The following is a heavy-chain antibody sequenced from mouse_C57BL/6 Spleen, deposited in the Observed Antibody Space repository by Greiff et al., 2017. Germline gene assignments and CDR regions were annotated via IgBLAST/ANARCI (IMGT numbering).Heavy chain of an antibody. D-gene: IGHD1-1*01. CDR2: IWGDGSN. J-gene: IGHJ4*01. Sequence: QVQLKESGPGLVAPSQSLSITCTVSGFSLTSYGVSWVRQPPGKGLEWLGVIWGDGSNNYHSAHISRLSISKDTSKSQVFLKLNNLQPDYTATYYCSKQGITTVVATREVNYSMDYWGQGTSVTVSS. CDR1: GFSLTSYG. CDR3: SKQGITTVVATREVNYSMDY. V-gene: IGHV2-3*01.